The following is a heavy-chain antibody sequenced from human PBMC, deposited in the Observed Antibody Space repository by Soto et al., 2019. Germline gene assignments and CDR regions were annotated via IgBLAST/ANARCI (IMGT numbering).Heavy chain of an antibody. CDR3: ARLVVVVPVANA. CDR2: IFYTGTT. J-gene: IGHJ5*02. CDR1: GGCISYNIYY. Sequence: SESRSLTCSVSGGCISYNIYYWGWIRQPPGKGLEWVGGIFYTGTTYYSPSLKDRVTISVGTSKNSFSLNLTSVTAADTGVYFCARLVVVVPVANAWGQGTLVTVYS. D-gene: IGHD2-2*01. V-gene: IGHV4-39*02.